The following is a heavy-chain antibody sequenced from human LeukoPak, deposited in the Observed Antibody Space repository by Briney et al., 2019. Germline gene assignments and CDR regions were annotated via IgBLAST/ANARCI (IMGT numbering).Heavy chain of an antibody. CDR2: INRSGSP. D-gene: IGHD3-10*01. Sequence: SETLSLTCAAFGGSLSGYYWSWIRQPPGKGLEWIAEINRSGSPNYNPSLKSRVTISVDTSENQFSLKLSSVTAADTAVYYCARDGSGSYDYWGQGTLVTVSS. J-gene: IGHJ4*02. CDR1: GGSLSGYY. V-gene: IGHV4-34*01. CDR3: ARDGSGSYDY.